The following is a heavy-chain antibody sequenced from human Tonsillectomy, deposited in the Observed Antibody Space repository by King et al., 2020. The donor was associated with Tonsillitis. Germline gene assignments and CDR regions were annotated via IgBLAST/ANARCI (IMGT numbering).Heavy chain of an antibody. J-gene: IGHJ4*02. CDR3: ARVDGGLNFDY. V-gene: IGHV1-46*01. CDR2: INPSGGST. CDR1: GYIFISHY. D-gene: IGHD4-23*01. Sequence: VQLVESGAEVKKPGASVKVSCKASGYIFISHYMHWVRQAPGQGLEWMGIINPSGGSTSYAQKFQGRVTMTRDTSTSTVYMELSSLRSEDTAVYYCARVDGGLNFDYWGQGTLVTVSS.